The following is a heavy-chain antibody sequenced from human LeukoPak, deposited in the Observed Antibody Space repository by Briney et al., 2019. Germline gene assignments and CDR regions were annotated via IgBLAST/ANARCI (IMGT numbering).Heavy chain of an antibody. Sequence: PSETLSLICAVYGGSFSGYYWSWIRQPPGKGLEWIGEINHSGSTNYNPSLKSRVTISVDTSKNQFSLKLSSVTAADTAVYYCARGKSNLYYYGMDVWGQGTTVTVSS. D-gene: IGHD1-14*01. J-gene: IGHJ6*02. V-gene: IGHV4-34*01. CDR3: ARGKSNLYYYGMDV. CDR1: GGSFSGYY. CDR2: INHSGST.